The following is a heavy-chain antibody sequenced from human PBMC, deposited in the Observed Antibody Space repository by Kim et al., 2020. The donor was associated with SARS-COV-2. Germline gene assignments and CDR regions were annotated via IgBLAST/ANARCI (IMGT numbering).Heavy chain of an antibody. D-gene: IGHD5-18*01. J-gene: IGHJ4*02. CDR3: ARDTGGYPDY. V-gene: IGHV1-46*01. Sequence: SKSDAQKFQGRVTMTRDTSTSTVYMELSSLRSEDTAVYYCARDTGGYPDYWGQGTLVTVSS. CDR2: SK.